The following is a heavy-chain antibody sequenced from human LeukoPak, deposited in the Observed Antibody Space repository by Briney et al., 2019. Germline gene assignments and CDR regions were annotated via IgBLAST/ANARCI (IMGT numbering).Heavy chain of an antibody. V-gene: IGHV1-18*01. D-gene: IGHD5-18*01. J-gene: IGHJ4*02. CDR3: ARLGYSYGLYYFDF. CDR1: GYTFTSYG. Sequence: GASVKVSCKASGYTFTSYGLSWVRQAPGQGLEWMGWISAYNGNTNYAQKLQGRVTMTTDTSTSTAYMELRNLRSDDTAVYYCARLGYSYGLYYFDFWGQGTLVTVRS. CDR2: ISAYNGNT.